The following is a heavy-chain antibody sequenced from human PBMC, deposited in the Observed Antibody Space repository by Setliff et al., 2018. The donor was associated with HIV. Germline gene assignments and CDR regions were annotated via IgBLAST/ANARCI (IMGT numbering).Heavy chain of an antibody. CDR2: IYYSGST. Sequence: SETLSLTCTVSGGSIRSSSSYWGWIRQPPGKGLEWIGIIYYSGSTYYKPSLKSRVTISVDTSKNQFSLKLNSVTAADTAMYYCARYDYGDFDYWGQGTPVTVSS. V-gene: IGHV4-39*01. J-gene: IGHJ4*02. CDR3: ARYDYGDFDY. CDR1: GGSIRSSSSY. D-gene: IGHD4-17*01.